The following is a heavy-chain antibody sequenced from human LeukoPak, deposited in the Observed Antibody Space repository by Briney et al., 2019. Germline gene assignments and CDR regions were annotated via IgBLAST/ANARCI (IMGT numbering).Heavy chain of an antibody. CDR2: ISSDGNNP. D-gene: IGHD2-15*01. Sequence: GGSLRLSCAASGFTFSGYSMHWVRQAPGKGLEWVAVISSDGNNPYYPDSVKGRFTISRDNSKNTLYLQMNSLRAEDTAVYYCAKDLELGYCSGGSCYVAFDIWGQGTMVTVSS. CDR1: GFTFSGYS. J-gene: IGHJ3*02. V-gene: IGHV3-30*18. CDR3: AKDLELGYCSGGSCYVAFDI.